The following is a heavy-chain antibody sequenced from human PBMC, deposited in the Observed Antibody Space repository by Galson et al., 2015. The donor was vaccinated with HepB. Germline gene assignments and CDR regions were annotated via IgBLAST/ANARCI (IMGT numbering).Heavy chain of an antibody. J-gene: IGHJ4*02. CDR1: GFSLSITGVG. CDR3: AHGRVATAMDMRYLDS. V-gene: IGHV2-5*02. CDR2: IYWDDDK. Sequence: PALVKPTQTLTLTCTFSGFSLSITGVGVGWIRQPPGKPLEWLALIYWDDDKLYSPSLKSRLTITKDTSKNQVVLTMTDMDPVDTGTYYCAHGRVATAMDMRYLDSWGQGTLVTVSS. D-gene: IGHD5-18*01.